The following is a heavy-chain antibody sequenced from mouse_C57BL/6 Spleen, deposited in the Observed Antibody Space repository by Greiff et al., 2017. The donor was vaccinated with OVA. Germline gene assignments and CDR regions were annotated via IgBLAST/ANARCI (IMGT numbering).Heavy chain of an antibody. CDR2: IRLKSDNYAT. J-gene: IGHJ4*01. D-gene: IGHD2-3*01. CDR3: ADHDGYYVDYYAMDY. V-gene: IGHV6-3*01. CDR1: GFTFSNYW. Sequence: EVKLVESGGGLVQPGGSMKLSCVASGFTFSNYWMNWVRQSPEKGLEWVAQIRLKSDNYATHYAETVKGRFTISRDDSKSSVYLQMNNLRAEDTGIYYCADHDGYYVDYYAMDYWGQGTSVTVSS.